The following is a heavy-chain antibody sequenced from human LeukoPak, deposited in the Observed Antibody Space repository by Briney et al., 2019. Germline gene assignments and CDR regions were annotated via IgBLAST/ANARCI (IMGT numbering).Heavy chain of an antibody. V-gene: IGHV4-59*01. CDR1: GGSISSYY. J-gene: IGHJ4*02. Sequence: PSETLSLTCTVSGGSISSYYWSWIRQPPGKGLEWIGYIYYSGSTNYNPSLKSRVTISVDTSKNQFSLKLSSVTAADTAMYYCARGNYGDYDTYYFDYWGQGTLVTVSS. CDR2: IYYSGST. D-gene: IGHD4-17*01. CDR3: ARGNYGDYDTYYFDY.